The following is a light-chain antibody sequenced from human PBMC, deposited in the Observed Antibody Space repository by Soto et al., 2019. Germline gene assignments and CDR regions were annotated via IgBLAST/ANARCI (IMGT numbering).Light chain of an antibody. Sequence: QAVVTQPPSASGTPGQRVTIPCSGSSSNIGSHTVNWYQQLPGTAAKLLVYSSNQRPSGVPDRFSGSKSGTSASLAISGLQSDDEAVYYCAAWDVSLNGVVFGGGTKLTVL. J-gene: IGLJ2*01. CDR1: SSNIGSHT. CDR3: AAWDVSLNGVV. CDR2: SSN. V-gene: IGLV1-44*01.